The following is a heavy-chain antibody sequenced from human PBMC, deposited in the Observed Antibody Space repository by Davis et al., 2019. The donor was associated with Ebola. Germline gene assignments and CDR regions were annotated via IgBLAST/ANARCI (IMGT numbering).Heavy chain of an antibody. CDR1: GYTFTGYY. J-gene: IGHJ6*02. D-gene: IGHD6-13*01. CDR2: MNPNSSNP. CDR3: ARDLSMAAAAPYYYYGMDV. V-gene: IGHV1-8*03. Sequence: ASVKVSCKASGYTFTGYYMHWVRQAPGQGLEWMGWMNPNSSNPGYAQKFQGRVTITRNTSISTAYMELSSLRSEDTAVYYCARDLSMAAAAPYYYYGMDVWGQGTTVTVSS.